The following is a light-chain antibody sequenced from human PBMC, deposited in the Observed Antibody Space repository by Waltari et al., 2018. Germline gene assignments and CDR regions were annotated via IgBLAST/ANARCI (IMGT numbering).Light chain of an antibody. Sequence: AIQMTQSPSSLSASVGDRVTITCRASQGIRNDLGWYQQRPGKAPMLIIYDASSLQTGVPSRFSGSGSGTGFTLTISSLQPEDFGTYYCLQDYSYPWTFGQGTKVEVK. CDR3: LQDYSYPWT. V-gene: IGKV1-6*01. J-gene: IGKJ1*01. CDR1: QGIRND. CDR2: DAS.